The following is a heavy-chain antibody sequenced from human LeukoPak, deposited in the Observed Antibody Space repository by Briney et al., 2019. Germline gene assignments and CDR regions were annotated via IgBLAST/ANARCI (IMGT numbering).Heavy chain of an antibody. D-gene: IGHD5-18*01. CDR2: ISYDGSNK. CDR3: AKERSYTAMAMDY. V-gene: IGHV3-30-3*01. CDR1: GFTFSSYA. Sequence: GRSLRLSCAASGFTFSSYAMHWVRQAPGKGLEWVAVISYDGSNKYYADSVKGRFTISRDNSKNTLYLQMNSLRAEDTAVYYCAKERSYTAMAMDYWGQGTLVTVSS. J-gene: IGHJ4*02.